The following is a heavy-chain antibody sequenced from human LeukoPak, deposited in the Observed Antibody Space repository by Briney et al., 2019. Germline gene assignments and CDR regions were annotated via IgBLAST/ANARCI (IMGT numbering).Heavy chain of an antibody. CDR1: GYTFTGYY. CDR3: ARAGGDFWSGYFSFFADY. CDR2: INPNSGGT. V-gene: IGHV1-2*02. Sequence: ASVKVSCKASGYTFTGYYLHWVRQAPGQGLEWMGWINPNSGGTNYAQKFQGRVTMTRDTSISTAYVELSRLRSDDTAVYYCARAGGDFWSGYFSFFADYWGQGTLVTVSS. D-gene: IGHD3-3*01. J-gene: IGHJ4*02.